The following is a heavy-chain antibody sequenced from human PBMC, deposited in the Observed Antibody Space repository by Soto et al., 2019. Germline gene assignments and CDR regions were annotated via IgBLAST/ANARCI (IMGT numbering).Heavy chain of an antibody. V-gene: IGHV4-39*01. CDR1: GGSISSSSYY. D-gene: IGHD2-2*01. CDR2: IYYSGST. CDR3: ARCYVGIDY. J-gene: IGHJ4*02. Sequence: PSETLSLTCTVSGGSISSSSYYWGWIRQPPGKGLERIGSIYYSGSTYYNPSLKSRVTISVDTSKNQFSLKLSSVTAADTAVYYCARCYVGIDYWGQGTLVTVSS.